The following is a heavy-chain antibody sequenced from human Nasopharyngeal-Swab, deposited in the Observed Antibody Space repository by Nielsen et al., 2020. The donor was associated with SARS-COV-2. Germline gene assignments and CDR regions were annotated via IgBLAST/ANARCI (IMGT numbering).Heavy chain of an antibody. CDR3: ARDRGGIWDY. Sequence: GSLRLSCAVYGGSFSDYYWSWIRQPPGKGLEWIGEINHRGSTNYNPSLKSRVTVSVDTSKNQFSLKLSSVTAADTAVYYCARDRGGIWDYWGQGTLVTVSS. CDR1: GGSFSDYY. D-gene: IGHD3-10*01. J-gene: IGHJ4*02. V-gene: IGHV4-34*01. CDR2: INHRGST.